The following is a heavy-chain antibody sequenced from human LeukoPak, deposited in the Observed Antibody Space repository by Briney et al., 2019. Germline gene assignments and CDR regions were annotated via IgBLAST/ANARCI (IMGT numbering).Heavy chain of an antibody. CDR3: ASSAYYYDSSGYSPNAFDI. J-gene: IGHJ3*02. CDR2: IYPGDSDT. V-gene: IGHV5-51*01. D-gene: IGHD3-22*01. CDR1: GYSFTSYW. Sequence: GESLKISCKGSGYSFTSYWIGWVRQMPGKGLEWMGIIYPGDSDTRYSPSFQGQVTISADKSISTAYLQWSSLKASDTAMYYCASSAYYYDSSGYSPNAFDIWGQGTMVTVSS.